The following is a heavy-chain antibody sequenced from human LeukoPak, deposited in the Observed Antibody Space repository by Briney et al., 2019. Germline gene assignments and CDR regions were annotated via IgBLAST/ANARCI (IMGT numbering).Heavy chain of an antibody. CDR3: ARDHGAVAGEGDY. V-gene: IGHV3-21*01. Sequence: GGSLRLSCAASGFTFSSYSMNWVRQAPGKGLEWVSSISSSSSYIYYADSVKGRFTISRDNAKNSLYLQMNSLRAEDTAVYYCARDHGAVAGEGDYWGQGTLVTVSS. CDR1: GFTFSSYS. CDR2: ISSSSSYI. J-gene: IGHJ4*02. D-gene: IGHD6-19*01.